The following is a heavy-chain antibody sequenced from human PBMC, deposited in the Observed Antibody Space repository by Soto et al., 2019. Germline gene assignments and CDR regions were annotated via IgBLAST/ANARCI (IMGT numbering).Heavy chain of an antibody. J-gene: IGHJ4*02. Sequence: QVQLVQSGAEVKKPGSSVKVSCKASGGTFNSYAISWVRQAPGQGLEWMGGIIPICGTADYAPKFQGRVTLTAVASTSTAYMELSSLRSEDTAVYYCASHYDSGGYYYRGLDYWGQGTLVTVSS. V-gene: IGHV1-69*12. CDR1: GGTFNSYA. CDR3: ASHYDSGGYYYRGLDY. D-gene: IGHD3-22*01. CDR2: IIPICGTA.